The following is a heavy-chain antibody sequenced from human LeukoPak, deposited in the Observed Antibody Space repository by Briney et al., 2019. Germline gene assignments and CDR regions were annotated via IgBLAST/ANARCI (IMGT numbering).Heavy chain of an antibody. D-gene: IGHD5-24*01. CDR1: GYSISSGYY. CDR2: IYHSGST. Sequence: SETLSLTCTVSGYSISSGYYWGWIRQPPGKGLEWIGSIYHSGSTYYNPSLKSRVTISVDTSKNQFSLKLSSVTTADTAVYYCARARREMVDYWGQGTLVTVSS. J-gene: IGHJ4*02. CDR3: ARARREMVDY. V-gene: IGHV4-38-2*02.